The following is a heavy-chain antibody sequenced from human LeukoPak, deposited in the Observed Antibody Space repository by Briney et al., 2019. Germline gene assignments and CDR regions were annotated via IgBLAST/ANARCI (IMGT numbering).Heavy chain of an antibody. Sequence: ASVKVSCKASGYTFTSYYMHWVRQAPGQGLEWMGWINPNSGGTNYAQKFQGRVTMTRDTSISTAYMELSRLRSDDTPVYYCARDFGELLWGDYWGQGTLVTVSS. CDR3: ARDFGELLWGDY. CDR2: INPNSGGT. CDR1: GYTFTSYY. J-gene: IGHJ4*02. D-gene: IGHD3-10*01. V-gene: IGHV1-2*02.